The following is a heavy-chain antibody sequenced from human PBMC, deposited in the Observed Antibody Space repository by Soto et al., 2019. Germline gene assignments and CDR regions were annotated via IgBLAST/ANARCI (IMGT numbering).Heavy chain of an antibody. Sequence: GGSLRLSCAASGFTFSSYGMHWVRKAPGKGLEWVAVIWYDGSNKYYADSVKGRFTISRDNSKNTLYLQMNSLRAEDTAVYYCARPGSSSWHDAAYWGQGTLVTVSS. D-gene: IGHD6-13*01. CDR2: IWYDGSNK. V-gene: IGHV3-33*01. CDR1: GFTFSSYG. CDR3: ARPGSSSWHDAAY. J-gene: IGHJ4*02.